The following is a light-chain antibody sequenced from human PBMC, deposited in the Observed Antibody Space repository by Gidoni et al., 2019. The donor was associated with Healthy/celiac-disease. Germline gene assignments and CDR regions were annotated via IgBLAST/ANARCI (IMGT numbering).Light chain of an antibody. V-gene: IGLV1-40*01. CDR2: GNS. CDR3: QSYDSSLSGSHVV. CDR1: SSNIEAGYD. Sequence: QSVLTQPPSVSGAPGQRVTISCTGSSSNIEAGYDVHWYQQLPGTAPKLLIYGNSKRPSGVPYRFSGSKSGTSASLAITGLQAEYEADYYCQSYDSSLSGSHVVFGGGTKLTVL. J-gene: IGLJ2*01.